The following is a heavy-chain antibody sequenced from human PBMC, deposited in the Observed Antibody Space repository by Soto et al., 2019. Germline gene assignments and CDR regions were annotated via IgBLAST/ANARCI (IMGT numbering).Heavy chain of an antibody. J-gene: IGHJ6*02. CDR1: GYSVSSSDYY. CDR2: MFYSGLA. D-gene: IGHD2-15*01. CDR3: APLTVSLSGPYGIHV. Sequence: SETRSLTCSVSGYSVSSSDYYWTWIRQPPGKGLEWIGSMFYSGLAYYNPSLKSRVTLSVDTSKNHVSVRLNSVTAADTAVYYCAPLTVSLSGPYGIHVWGQGTTVTVSS. V-gene: IGHV4-39*01.